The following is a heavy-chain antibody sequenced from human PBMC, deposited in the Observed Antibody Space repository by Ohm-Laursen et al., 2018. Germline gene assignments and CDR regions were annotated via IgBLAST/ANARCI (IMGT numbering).Heavy chain of an antibody. CDR2: INHSGST. V-gene: IGHV4-34*01. D-gene: IGHD3-16*01. Sequence: GTLSLTCAVYGGSFSGYYWSWIRQPPGKGLEWIGEINHSGSTKYNPSLQSRVTISVDTSKNQFSLQLSSVTAADTAVYFCAANYTFGGVSAYYWGQGTLVTVSS. CDR1: GGSFSGYY. CDR3: AANYTFGGVSAYY. J-gene: IGHJ4*02.